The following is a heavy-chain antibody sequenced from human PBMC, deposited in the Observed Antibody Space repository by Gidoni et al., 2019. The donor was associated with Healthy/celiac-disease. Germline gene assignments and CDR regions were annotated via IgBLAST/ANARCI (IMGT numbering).Heavy chain of an antibody. CDR1: GLTLAAYG. CDR3: ARVPASGTIFGVVIRNYYYYYMDV. Sequence: EVQLVESGGGVVRPGGSLRLACSAYGLTLAAYGISRVRHAPGKGVECGSGINGNGGSTGYADSVKGRFTISRDNAKNSLYLQMNSLRAEDTALYHCARVPASGTIFGVVIRNYYYYYMDVWGKGTTVTVSS. D-gene: IGHD3-3*01. J-gene: IGHJ6*03. V-gene: IGHV3-20*01. CDR2: INGNGGST.